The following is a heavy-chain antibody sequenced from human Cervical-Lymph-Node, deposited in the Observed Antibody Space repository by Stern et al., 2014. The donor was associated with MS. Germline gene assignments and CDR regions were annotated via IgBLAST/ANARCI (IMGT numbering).Heavy chain of an antibody. CDR2: ISYDGNHK. Sequence: VQLLESGGAVVQPGRSLRLSCAASGFTFRSYGMHWVRQAPGKGLEWVTVISYDGNHKYYAASVKGRFTSSRDNSKNTLHLQMNSVTPDDTAIYYCARDYEDTSMLFDHWGQGTLVTVSS. CDR1: GFTFRSYG. J-gene: IGHJ4*02. V-gene: IGHV3-30*03. D-gene: IGHD2-8*01. CDR3: ARDYEDTSMLFDH.